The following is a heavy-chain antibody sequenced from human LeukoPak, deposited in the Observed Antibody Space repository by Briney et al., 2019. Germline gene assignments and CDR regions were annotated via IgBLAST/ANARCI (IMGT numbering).Heavy chain of an antibody. CDR3: ATRSAHFDY. V-gene: IGHV1-18*01. J-gene: IGHJ4*02. CDR2: ISAYNGNT. CDR1: GYTFTSYG. D-gene: IGHD4-23*01. Sequence: ASVKVSCKASGYTFTSYGISWVRQAPGQGLEWMGWISAYNGNTNYAQKFQGRVTMTEDTSTDTAYMELSSLRSEDTAVYYCATRSAHFDYWGQGTLVTVSS.